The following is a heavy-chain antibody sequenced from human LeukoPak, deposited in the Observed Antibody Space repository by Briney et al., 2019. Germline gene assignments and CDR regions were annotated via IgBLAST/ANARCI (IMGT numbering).Heavy chain of an antibody. CDR1: GGTFSSFA. CDR2: IIPILVTP. CDR3: AREGYSNGWNRY. V-gene: IGHV1-69*01. D-gene: IGHD6-19*01. J-gene: IGHJ4*02. Sequence: ASVKVSCKASGGTFSSFAINWVRQAPGQGLEWMGGIIPILVTPNYAQKFQGRVTITADESTSTAYMELSSLRSEDTAVYYCAREGYSNGWNRYWGQGTLVTVSS.